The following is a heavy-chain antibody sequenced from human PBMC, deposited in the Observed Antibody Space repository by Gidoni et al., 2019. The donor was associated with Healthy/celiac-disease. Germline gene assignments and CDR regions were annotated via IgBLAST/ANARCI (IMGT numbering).Heavy chain of an antibody. J-gene: IGHJ3*02. V-gene: IGHV3-9*01. CDR3: AKGTLPLSSGWYSDAFDI. Sequence: EVQLVESGGGWVQPGRSLRRSGAASGVTVEEYAMHWVRQAPGKGLVWVSGISWTSGSIGYADSVKGRFTISRDNAKNSLYLQMNSLSAEDTALYYCAKGTLPLSSGWYSDAFDIWGQGTMVTVSS. CDR2: ISWTSGSI. D-gene: IGHD6-19*01. CDR1: GVTVEEYA.